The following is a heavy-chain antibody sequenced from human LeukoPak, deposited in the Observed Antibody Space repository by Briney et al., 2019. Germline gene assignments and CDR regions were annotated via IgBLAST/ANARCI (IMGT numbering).Heavy chain of an antibody. Sequence: ASVKVSCKASGYTFTGYYMHWVRQAPGQGLEWMGWINPNSGGTNYAQKFQGRVTMTRDTSISTAYMELSRLRFDDTAVYYCARDFWSGYYYFDYWGQGTLVTVSS. J-gene: IGHJ4*02. CDR1: GYTFTGYY. V-gene: IGHV1-2*02. D-gene: IGHD3-3*01. CDR3: ARDFWSGYYYFDY. CDR2: INPNSGGT.